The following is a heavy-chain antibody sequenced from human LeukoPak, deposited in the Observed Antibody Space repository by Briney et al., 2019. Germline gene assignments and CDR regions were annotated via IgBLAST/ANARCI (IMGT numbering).Heavy chain of an antibody. CDR2: GSDSGSGT. V-gene: IGHV3-23*01. CDR1: GFTFSTYA. Sequence: GGSLRLSCAASGFTFSTYAMSWVRQAPGRGLEWVSAGSDSGSGTYYADSVKGRFTISRDNSKNTLYLQMTSLRAEDTALYYCAKGKGSSGWYDWGQGTLVTVSS. D-gene: IGHD6-19*01. CDR3: AKGKGSSGWYD. J-gene: IGHJ4*02.